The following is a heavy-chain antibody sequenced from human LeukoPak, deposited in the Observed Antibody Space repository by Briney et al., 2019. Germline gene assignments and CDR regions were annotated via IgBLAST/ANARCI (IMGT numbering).Heavy chain of an antibody. J-gene: IGHJ4*02. D-gene: IGHD4-11*01. CDR2: IYTSGST. CDR3: ARFYSNFDC. CDR1: GDSISSGSYY. V-gene: IGHV4-61*02. Sequence: SQTLSLTGTVSGDSISSGSYYWSWVRQPAGKGLEWIGRIYTSGSTNYNPSLKSRVTISLDTSKNQFSLKLSSVTAADTAVYYCARFYSNFDCWGQGILVTVSS.